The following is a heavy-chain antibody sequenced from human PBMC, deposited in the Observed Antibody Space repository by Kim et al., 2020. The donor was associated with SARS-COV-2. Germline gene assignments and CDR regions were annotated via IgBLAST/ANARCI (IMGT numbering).Heavy chain of an antibody. CDR3: TTDPRGFGELLYNYYYYGMDV. V-gene: IGHV3-15*01. Sequence: GGSLRLSCAASGFTFSNAWMSWVRQAPGKGLEWVGRIKSKTDGGTTDYAAPVKGRFTISRDDSKNTLYLQMNSLKTEDTAVYYCTTDPRGFGELLYNYYYYGMDVWGQGTTVTVSS. CDR2: IKSKTDGGTT. D-gene: IGHD3-10*01. CDR1: GFTFSNAW. J-gene: IGHJ6*02.